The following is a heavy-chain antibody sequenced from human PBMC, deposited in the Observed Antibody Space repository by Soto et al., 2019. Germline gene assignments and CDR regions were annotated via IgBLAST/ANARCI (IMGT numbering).Heavy chain of an antibody. D-gene: IGHD4-17*01. Sequence: GGSLRLSCAASGFTFSSYEMNWVRQAPGKGLEWVSYISSSGSTIYYADSVKGRFTISRDNAKNSLYLQMNSLRAEDTAVYYCAATVTLGVSYGIDVWGQGTTVTVS. CDR3: AATVTLGVSYGIDV. J-gene: IGHJ6*02. V-gene: IGHV3-48*03. CDR2: ISSSGSTI. CDR1: GFTFSSYE.